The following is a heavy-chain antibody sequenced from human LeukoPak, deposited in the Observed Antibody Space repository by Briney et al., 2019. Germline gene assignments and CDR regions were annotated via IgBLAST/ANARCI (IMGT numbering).Heavy chain of an antibody. J-gene: IGHJ6*02. CDR1: GFTFSSYG. CDR3: ARESIVVVPAPMDV. D-gene: IGHD2-2*01. Sequence: GGSLRLSCAASGFTFSSYGMNWVRQAPGKGLEWVSFITSSNSYVYYADSVKGRFTISRDSAKNPLYLQMNSLRAEDTAVYYCARESIVVVPAPMDVWGQGTTVTVSS. CDR2: ITSSNSYV. V-gene: IGHV3-21*01.